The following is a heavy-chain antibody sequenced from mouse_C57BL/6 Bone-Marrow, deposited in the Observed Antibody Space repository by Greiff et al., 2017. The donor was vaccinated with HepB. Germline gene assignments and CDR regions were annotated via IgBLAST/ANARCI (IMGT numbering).Heavy chain of an antibody. D-gene: IGHD2-1*01. CDR1: GYTFTDYY. Sequence: VQLQQSGPELVKPGASVKISCKASGYTFTDYYMNWVKQSHGKSLEWIGDINPNNGGTSYNQKFKGKATLTVDKSSSTAYMELRSLTSEDSAVYYCARDHYGNLGDFDYWGQGTTLTVSS. CDR2: INPNNGGT. CDR3: ARDHYGNLGDFDY. J-gene: IGHJ2*01. V-gene: IGHV1-26*01.